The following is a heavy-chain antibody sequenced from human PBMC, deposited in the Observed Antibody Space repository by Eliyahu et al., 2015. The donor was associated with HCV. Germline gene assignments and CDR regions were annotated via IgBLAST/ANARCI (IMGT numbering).Heavy chain of an antibody. J-gene: IGHJ4*02. CDR1: GFIFGDYV. Sequence: EVHLVESGGGLVQPGRSLRLSCKGSGFIFGDYVMSWLRQAPGKGVEWVGFIRSKAYDETTQYAASVKGRFTISRDDSKSIAYLQMNSLKTEDTAVYYCTRGVEMATISGGYWGQGTLVTVSS. V-gene: IGHV3-49*03. CDR3: TRGVEMATISGGY. D-gene: IGHD5-24*01. CDR2: IRSKAYDETT.